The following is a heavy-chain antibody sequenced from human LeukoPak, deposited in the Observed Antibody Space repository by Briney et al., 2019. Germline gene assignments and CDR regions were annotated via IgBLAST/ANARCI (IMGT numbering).Heavy chain of an antibody. V-gene: IGHV1-18*01. Sequence: ASVKVSCKASGYTFTSYGISWVRQAPGQGLEWMGWISAYNGNTKYAQKLQGRVTMTTDTSTSTAYMELRRLRSGDTAVYYCAREPYYDILTGYLVQLPFDYWGQGTLVTVSS. J-gene: IGHJ4*02. CDR1: GYTFTSYG. CDR3: AREPYYDILTGYLVQLPFDY. D-gene: IGHD3-9*01. CDR2: ISAYNGNT.